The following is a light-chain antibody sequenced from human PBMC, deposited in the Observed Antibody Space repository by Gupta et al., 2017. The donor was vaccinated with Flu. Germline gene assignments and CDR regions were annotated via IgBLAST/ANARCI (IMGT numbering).Light chain of an antibody. V-gene: IGLV3-19*01. CDR1: SLRSYY. CDR2: GKN. J-gene: IGLJ2*01. Sequence: SSELTQDPAVSVALGQTVRITCQGDSLRSYYASWYQQKPGQAPVLVIYGKNNRPSGIPDRFSGSRSGNTASVTITGAKAEDEADYYCNSRDSSGNVVFGGGTKLTVL. CDR3: NSRDSSGNVV.